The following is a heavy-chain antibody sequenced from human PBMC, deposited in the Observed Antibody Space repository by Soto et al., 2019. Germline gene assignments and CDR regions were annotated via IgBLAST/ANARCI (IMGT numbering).Heavy chain of an antibody. V-gene: IGHV4-34*01. CDR1: GGSFSGYY. D-gene: IGHD5-18*01. Sequence: LSLTCAVYGGSFSGYYWSWIRQPPGKGLEWIGEINHSGSTNYNPSLKSRVTISVDTSKNQFSLKLSSVTAADTAVYYCARGLVQLWKKRHLETFDYWGQGTLVTVSS. CDR2: INHSGST. CDR3: ARGLVQLWKKRHLETFDY. J-gene: IGHJ4*02.